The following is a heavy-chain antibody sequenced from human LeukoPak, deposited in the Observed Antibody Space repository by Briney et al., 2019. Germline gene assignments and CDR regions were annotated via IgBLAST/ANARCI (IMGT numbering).Heavy chain of an antibody. J-gene: IGHJ3*02. CDR1: GGTFSSYA. CDR2: IIPIFGTA. CDR3: ARKAERIMITFGGVIADDAFDI. Sequence: GSSVKVSCKASGGTFSSYAISWVRQAPGQGLEWMGGIIPIFGTANYAQKFQGRVTITADESTSTAYMELSSLRSEDTAVYYCARKAERIMITFGGVIADDAFDIWGQGTMVTVSS. D-gene: IGHD3-16*02. V-gene: IGHV1-69*01.